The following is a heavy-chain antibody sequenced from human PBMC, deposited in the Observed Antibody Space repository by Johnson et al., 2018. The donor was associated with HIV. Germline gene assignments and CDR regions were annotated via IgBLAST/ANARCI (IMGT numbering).Heavy chain of an antibody. J-gene: IGHJ3*02. CDR3: AREQATLFFRASGAAFNI. V-gene: IGHV3-9*01. CDR1: GITFDEYA. CDR2: ISWNRRTI. Sequence: VQLVESGGGLVQPGRSLRLSCAASGITFDEYALHWVRQAPGKGLEWVSGISWNRRTIGYVDSVKGRFTISRDNAKNSLYLQMNSLRVEDTAVYYCAREQATLFFRASGAAFNIWGQGTTVTVSS. D-gene: IGHD3-3*01.